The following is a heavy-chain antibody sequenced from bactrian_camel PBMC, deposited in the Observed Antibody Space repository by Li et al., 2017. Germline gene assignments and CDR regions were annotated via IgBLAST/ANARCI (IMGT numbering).Heavy chain of an antibody. J-gene: IGHJ6*01. CDR3: AKDGDTEDGAWPVTLV. D-gene: IGHD5*01. V-gene: IGHV3S1*01. CDR1: GSNFNDNV. Sequence: HVQLVESGGGLVQPGGSLRLSCAGTGSNFNDNVMNWVRQAPGKGLEWVSGISSGGGSTYYVDSVKGRFTISRDNAKNTLYLQLDSLRTEDTAMYYCAKDGDTEDGAWPVTLVIEARGPRSPSP. CDR2: ISSGGGST.